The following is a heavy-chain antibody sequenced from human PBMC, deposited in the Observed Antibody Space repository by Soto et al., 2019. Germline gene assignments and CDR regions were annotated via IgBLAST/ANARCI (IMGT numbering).Heavy chain of an antibody. Sequence: EVQLVESGGGWVQPGGSLRLSCAASGFTVSSKYMTWVRQAPGKGLEWVSLIQSGGTTYYADSVKGRFTISRDTSENTLHVQMDSLRVEDTAVYYCARDDVLCGGGRCYGLPLDVWGKGTTVTVSS. CDR3: ARDDVLCGGGRCYGLPLDV. V-gene: IGHV3-66*01. CDR2: IQSGGTT. D-gene: IGHD2-15*01. CDR1: GFTVSSKY. J-gene: IGHJ6*04.